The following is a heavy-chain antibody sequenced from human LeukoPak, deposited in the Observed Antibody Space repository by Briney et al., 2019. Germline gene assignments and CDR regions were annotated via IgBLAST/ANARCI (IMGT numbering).Heavy chain of an antibody. V-gene: IGHV3-23*01. CDR1: GFTFSSYA. CDR3: AKVGPRWLLRAFDY. Sequence: TGGSLRLSCAASGFTFSSYAMSWFRQAPGKGLEWVSAFSGSGGSTYYGDSVKSRFTISGDKSKNTVYLQMNSLRAEDTAVYYCAKVGPRWLLRAFDYWGQGTLATVSS. J-gene: IGHJ4*02. CDR2: FSGSGGST. D-gene: IGHD2-15*01.